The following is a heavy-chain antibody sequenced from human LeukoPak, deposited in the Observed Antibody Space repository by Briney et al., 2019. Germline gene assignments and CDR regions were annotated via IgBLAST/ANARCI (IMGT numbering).Heavy chain of an antibody. Sequence: SETLSLTCTVSGGSVSSGSYYWSWIRQPPGKGLEWIGYIYYSGSTNYNPSLKSRVTISVDTSKNQFSLKLSSVTAADTAVYYCARDLSSWYGRYYFDYWGQGTLVTVSS. J-gene: IGHJ4*02. CDR2: IYYSGST. V-gene: IGHV4-61*01. D-gene: IGHD6-13*01. CDR1: GGSVSSGSYY. CDR3: ARDLSSWYGRYYFDY.